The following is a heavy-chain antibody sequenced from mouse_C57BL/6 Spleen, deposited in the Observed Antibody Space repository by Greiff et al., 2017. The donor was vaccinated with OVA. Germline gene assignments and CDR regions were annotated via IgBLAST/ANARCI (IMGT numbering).Heavy chain of an antibody. CDR3: ARGSTIVTTFPYAMDY. J-gene: IGHJ4*01. D-gene: IGHD2-5*01. CDR1: GYTFTSYW. CDR2: VVASDSET. Sequence: QVQLQQPGAELVRPGSSVKLSCKASGYTFTSYWMHWVWERAVQGMEWRGNVVASDSETHYNQKFKDKATLTVDKSSSTAYMQLSSLTSEDSAVYYCARGSTIVTTFPYAMDYWGQGTSVTVSS. V-gene: IGHV1-52*01.